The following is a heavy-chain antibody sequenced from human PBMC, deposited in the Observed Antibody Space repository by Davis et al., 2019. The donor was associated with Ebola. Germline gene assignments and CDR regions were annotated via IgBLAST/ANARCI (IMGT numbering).Heavy chain of an antibody. CDR3: ARRRVKFSYSSGWYY. D-gene: IGHD6-19*01. V-gene: IGHV4-34*01. CDR1: GGSISSYY. CDR2: INHSGST. Sequence: LETLSLTCTVSGGSISSYYWSWIRQPPGKGLEWIGEINHSGSTNYNPSLKSRVTISVDTSKNQFSLKLSSVTAADTAVYYCARRRVKFSYSSGWYYWGQGTLVTVSS. J-gene: IGHJ4*02.